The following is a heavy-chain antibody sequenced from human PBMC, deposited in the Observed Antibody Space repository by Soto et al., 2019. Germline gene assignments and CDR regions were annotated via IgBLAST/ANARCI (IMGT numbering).Heavy chain of an antibody. Sequence: EVQLLESGGGLVQPGGSLRLSCEASGFTFRNYDMTWVRQAPGKGLEWVSAISSRVTGTYYADSVKGRFTISRDNSKNTLYLQMNSLRAEDTALYSCAKDYLRASDYWGQGTLVTVSS. D-gene: IGHD3-16*02. V-gene: IGHV3-23*01. CDR3: AKDYLRASDY. CDR2: ISSRVTGT. CDR1: GFTFRNYD. J-gene: IGHJ4*02.